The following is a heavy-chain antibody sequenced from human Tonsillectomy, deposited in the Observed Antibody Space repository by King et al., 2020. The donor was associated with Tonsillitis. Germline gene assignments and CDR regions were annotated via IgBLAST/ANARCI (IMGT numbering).Heavy chain of an antibody. V-gene: IGHV4-31*03. D-gene: IGHD2-15*01. CDR1: GGAISGGAYY. J-gene: IGHJ5*02. CDR3: GRYEGGVFDP. CDR2: IYNRGNT. Sequence: QLQESGPGLVKPSQTLSLTCTVSGGAISGGAYYCSSIRQHPGKGLEWTGYIYNRGNTYSNPSPKRRLTISVDTSKNQFSLKLSSVTAADTAVYYCGRYEGGVFDPWGQGKLVTVSS.